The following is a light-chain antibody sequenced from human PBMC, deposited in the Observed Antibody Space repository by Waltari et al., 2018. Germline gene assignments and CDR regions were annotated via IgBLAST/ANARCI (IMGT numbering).Light chain of an antibody. CDR2: YDR. J-gene: IGLJ1*01. V-gene: IGLV3-21*04. Sequence: SYVVTQPPSVSVAPGETATITCGGDHLGTYSVHWYQQKAGQAPVLVIFYDRDRPSGIPDRFSGSNSGNTATLTISRVEAGDEARYYCLVWHPHVDPGVFGTGTEVTVL. CDR1: HLGTYS. CDR3: LVWHPHVDPGV.